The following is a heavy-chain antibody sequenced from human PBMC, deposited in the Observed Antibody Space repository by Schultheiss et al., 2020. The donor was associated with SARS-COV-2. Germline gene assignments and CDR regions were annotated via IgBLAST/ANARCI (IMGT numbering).Heavy chain of an antibody. Sequence: GGSLRLSCAASGFTFSSYSMNWVRQAPGKGLEWVSSISSSSSYIYYADSVKGRFTISRDNAKNSLYLQMNSLRAEDTAVYYCARVRGIVASYYYYGMDVWGQGTTVTVSS. CDR2: ISSSSSYI. CDR3: ARVRGIVASYYYYGMDV. J-gene: IGHJ6*02. V-gene: IGHV3-21*01. D-gene: IGHD3-16*01. CDR1: GFTFSSYS.